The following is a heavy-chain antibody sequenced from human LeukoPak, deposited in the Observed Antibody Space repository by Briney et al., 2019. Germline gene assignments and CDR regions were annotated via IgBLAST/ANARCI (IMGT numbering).Heavy chain of an antibody. CDR3: ARPLGYCSSTSCHNWFDP. J-gene: IGHJ5*02. V-gene: IGHV4-39*07. CDR1: GGSISSSSYY. D-gene: IGHD2-2*01. Sequence: ASETLSLTCTVSGGSISSSSYYWGWLRQPPGKGLEWIGSIYYSGSTYYNPSLKSRVTISVDTSKNQFSLKLSSVTAADTAVYYCARPLGYCSSTSCHNWFDPWGQGTLVTVSS. CDR2: IYYSGST.